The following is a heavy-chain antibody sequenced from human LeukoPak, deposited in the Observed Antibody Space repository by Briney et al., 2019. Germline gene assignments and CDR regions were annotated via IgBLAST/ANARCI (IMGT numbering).Heavy chain of an antibody. J-gene: IGHJ4*02. CDR2: ISAYNGNT. V-gene: IGHV1-18*01. D-gene: IGHD5-18*01. Sequence: ASVKVSCKASGYTFTSYGISWVRQAPGQGLEWMGWISAYNGNTNYAQKLQGRVTMTTDTSTSTAYMELRSPGPDDTAVYYCASWIQLWDRDYWGQGTLVTVSS. CDR1: GYTFTSYG. CDR3: ASWIQLWDRDY.